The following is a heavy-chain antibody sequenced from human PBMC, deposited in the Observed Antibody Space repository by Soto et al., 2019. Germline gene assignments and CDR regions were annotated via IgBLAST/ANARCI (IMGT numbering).Heavy chain of an antibody. V-gene: IGHV1-69*01. CDR3: ARERGGYNRGDFEF. Sequence: VQLVQSGAEAKRPGSSVKVSCKASGGTFSSYAISWVRQAPGQGREWLGGIIPSFGTGNYQQNFQGRLTITADESTSTVYMELSGLTSGDTAVYYCARERGGYNRGDFEFWGQGTLVTVSS. CDR1: GGTFSSYA. J-gene: IGHJ4*02. CDR2: IIPSFGTG. D-gene: IGHD5-12*01.